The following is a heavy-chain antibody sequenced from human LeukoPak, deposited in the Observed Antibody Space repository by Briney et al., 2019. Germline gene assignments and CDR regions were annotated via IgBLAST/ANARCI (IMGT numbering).Heavy chain of an antibody. CDR1: GCTFSSYS. CDR2: ISSSSSYI. Sequence: GGSLRLSCAASGCTFSSYSMNWVRQAPGKGLEWVSSISSSSSYIYYADSVKGRFTISRDNAKNSLYLQMNSLRAEDTAVYYCARDTLGYYYYDSSGYYDYWGQGTLVTVSS. D-gene: IGHD3-22*01. J-gene: IGHJ4*02. CDR3: ARDTLGYYYYDSSGYYDY. V-gene: IGHV3-21*01.